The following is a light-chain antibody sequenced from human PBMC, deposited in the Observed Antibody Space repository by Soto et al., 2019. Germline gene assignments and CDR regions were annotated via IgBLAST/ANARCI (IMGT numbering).Light chain of an antibody. V-gene: IGKV3-15*01. CDR1: QSVGSK. J-gene: IGKJ3*01. CDR3: QQYNNWPPFT. CDR2: DAS. Sequence: EIVMTQSPATLSVSPGERASLSCRASQSVGSKLAWYQHKPGQAPRLLIYDASTRATGFPVRFSGSGSGTESTLTISSLQPEEFAVYYCQQYNNWPPFTFGPGTKVDIK.